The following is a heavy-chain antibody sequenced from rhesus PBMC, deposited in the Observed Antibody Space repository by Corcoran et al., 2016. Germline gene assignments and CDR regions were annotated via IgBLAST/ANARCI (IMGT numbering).Heavy chain of an antibody. CDR3: ARAHFDI. Sequence: QLVESGGGLVKPGGSLTLSCAASGFIFSRFWSSWVRQAPGKGLEWVGLLKNKADGGIPAYAESVRGRFTISRDDSRSTLYLQMNNLKTENTAVYYCARAHFDIWGPGTPITVSS. CDR1: GFIFSRFW. V-gene: IGHV3S11*01. CDR2: LKNKADGGIP. J-gene: IGHJ2*01.